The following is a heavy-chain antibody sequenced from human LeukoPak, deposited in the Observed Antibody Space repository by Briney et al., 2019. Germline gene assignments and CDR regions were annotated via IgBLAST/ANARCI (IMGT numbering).Heavy chain of an antibody. CDR1: GYTFTGYY. Sequence: SVKLSCQVYGYTFTGYYMRWERHAPGHGLEWMGWFNPTSGGTNYAQKFQGWVTMARDTSISTAYMELSRLRSDDTAVYYCARSLYSGSYPDYWGQGTLVTVSS. CDR2: FNPTSGGT. D-gene: IGHD1-26*01. J-gene: IGHJ4*02. CDR3: ARSLYSGSYPDY. V-gene: IGHV1-2*04.